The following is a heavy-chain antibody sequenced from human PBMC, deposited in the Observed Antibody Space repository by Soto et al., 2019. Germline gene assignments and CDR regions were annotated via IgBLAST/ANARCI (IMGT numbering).Heavy chain of an antibody. CDR2: ISPGDSDT. D-gene: IGHD6-6*01. V-gene: IGHV5-51*01. CDR3: ARQRAPRPGWSAYYYYYMDE. J-gene: IGHJ6*03. Sequence: PGESMKISCKGSAYSFTSYWLGWVRQLPGKGLEWMGIISPGDSDTRYSPSFQGPVTISADKSISTAYLQWSSLKASDTAMYYCARQRAPRPGWSAYYYYYMDEWGKGTTVTVSS. CDR1: AYSFTSYW.